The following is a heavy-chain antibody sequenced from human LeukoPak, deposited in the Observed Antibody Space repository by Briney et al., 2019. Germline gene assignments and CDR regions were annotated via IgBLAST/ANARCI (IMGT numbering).Heavy chain of an antibody. Sequence: SVKVSCTASGGTFSTYAISWVRQAPGQGLEWMGGIIPIFGTANYAQKFQGRVTITADESTSTAYMELSSLRSEDTAVYYCARDGYSADAFDIWGQGTMVTVSS. J-gene: IGHJ3*02. CDR2: IIPIFGTA. CDR1: GGTFSTYA. V-gene: IGHV1-69*13. D-gene: IGHD5-18*01. CDR3: ARDGYSADAFDI.